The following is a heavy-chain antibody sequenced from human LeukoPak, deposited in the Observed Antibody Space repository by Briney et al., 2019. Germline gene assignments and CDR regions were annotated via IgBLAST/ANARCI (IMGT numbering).Heavy chain of an antibody. V-gene: IGHV4-4*02. J-gene: IGHJ6*02. CDR1: GGSISSSNW. Sequence: SGTLSLTCAVSGGSISSSNWWSWVRQPPGQGLEWIGEIYHSGSTNYNPSLKSRVTISVDKSKNQFSLKLSSVTAADTAVYYCARERIYYGSGGDLTDARLFYYYGMDIWGQGTTVTVS. D-gene: IGHD3-10*01. CDR3: ARERIYYGSGGDLTDARLFYYYGMDI. CDR2: IYHSGST.